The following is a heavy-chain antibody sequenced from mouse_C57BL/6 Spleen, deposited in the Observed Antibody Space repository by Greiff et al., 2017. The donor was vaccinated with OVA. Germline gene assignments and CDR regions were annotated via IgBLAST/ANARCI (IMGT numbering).Heavy chain of an antibody. D-gene: IGHD2-13*01. J-gene: IGHJ3*01. V-gene: IGHV1-18*01. CDR2: INPNNGGT. Sequence: DVQLQESGPELVKPGASVKIPCKASGYTFTDYNMDWVKQSHGKSLEWIGDINPNNGGTIYNQKFKGKATFTVDKSSSTAYMELRSLTSEDTAVYYCAIKGTYGDYPTWFAYWGQGTLVTVSA. CDR1: GYTFTDYN. CDR3: AIKGTYGDYPTWFAY.